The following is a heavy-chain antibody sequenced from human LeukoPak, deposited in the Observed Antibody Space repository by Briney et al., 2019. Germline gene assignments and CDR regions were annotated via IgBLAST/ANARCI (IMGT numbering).Heavy chain of an antibody. D-gene: IGHD3-22*01. CDR1: GYTFTNYY. CDR3: ARVSSGLYYYDSSGYYFDY. Sequence: ASVKVSFRGSGYTFTNYYMHWGGQAPGQGLEGMGVINPRGGSTSYAQKFQGRVTMTRDTSTSTVYMELSSLRSEDTAVYYCARVSSGLYYYDSSGYYFDYWGQGTLVTVSS. CDR2: INPRGGST. J-gene: IGHJ4*02. V-gene: IGHV1-46*01.